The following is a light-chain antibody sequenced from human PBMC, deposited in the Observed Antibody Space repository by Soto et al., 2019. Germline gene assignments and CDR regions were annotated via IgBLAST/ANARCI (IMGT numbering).Light chain of an antibody. CDR2: QNT. CDR1: ELGDKF. J-gene: IGLJ2*01. Sequence: SYELTQPPSLSVSPGQTASITCSGDELGDKFACWFQQKPGQSPLLVIYQNTKRPSGIPERFSGSNSGNTATLSISGTQATDEADYYCQAWDSTTAVFGGGTKVTVL. CDR3: QAWDSTTAV. V-gene: IGLV3-1*01.